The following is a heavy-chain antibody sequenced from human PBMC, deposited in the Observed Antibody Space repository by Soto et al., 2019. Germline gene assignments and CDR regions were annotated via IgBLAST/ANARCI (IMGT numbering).Heavy chain of an antibody. CDR3: ASSHAGAHITAAVH. V-gene: IGHV4-30-2*01. J-gene: IGHJ4*02. CDR1: GGSISSRNW. Sequence: SETLSLTCAVSGGSISSRNWWGWIRQPPGKGLEWIGYIYHSGSTYYNPSLKSRVTISVDRSKNQFSLKLSSVTAADTAVYYCASSHAGAHITAAVHWGQGTLVTVSS. CDR2: IYHSGST. D-gene: IGHD6-13*01.